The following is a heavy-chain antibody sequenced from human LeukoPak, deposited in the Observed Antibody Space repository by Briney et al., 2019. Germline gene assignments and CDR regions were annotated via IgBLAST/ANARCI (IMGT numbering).Heavy chain of an antibody. V-gene: IGHV3-23*01. J-gene: IGHJ4*02. CDR1: GITLSNNG. D-gene: IGHD3-22*01. CDR3: AKRGVVIRVILVGFHKEAHYFDS. CDR2: ISASGGRT. Sequence: AGSLRLSCAVSGITLSNNGISWVCQAPGKWLEWVSGISASGGRTNYADPGKGRFTISRDNPENTLNLQMNSLRAEDTAVYFCAKRGVVIRVILVGFHKEAHYFDSWGQGALVTVSS.